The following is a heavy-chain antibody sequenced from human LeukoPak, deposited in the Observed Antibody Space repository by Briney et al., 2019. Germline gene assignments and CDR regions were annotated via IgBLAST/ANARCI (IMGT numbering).Heavy chain of an antibody. J-gene: IGHJ4*02. CDR1: GFTFSAYA. CDR2: ISGSGGST. CDR3: AKGRSDFDY. Sequence: GGSLRLSCAASGFTFSAYAMAWVRQAPGRGLEWVSSISGSGGSTFHADSVKGRFTISRDNSKNTLSLQMSSLRAEDTAVYYCAKGRSDFDYWGQGTLVTVSS. V-gene: IGHV3-23*01.